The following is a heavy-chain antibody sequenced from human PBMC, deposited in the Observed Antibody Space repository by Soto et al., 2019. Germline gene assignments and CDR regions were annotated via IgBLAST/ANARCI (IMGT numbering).Heavy chain of an antibody. CDR1: GCSFRNNL. Sequence: PVESLKISCKCSGCSFRNNLITLVRQMPGEGLEWMGRIDLSDSYKSYSPSFQGHVSFSADTSISTAYMELSRLRSDDTAVYYCARDLRMVRGVRPYYYYGMDVWGQGTTVTVSS. CDR2: IDLSDSYK. V-gene: IGHV5-10-1*01. CDR3: ARDLRMVRGVRPYYYYGMDV. D-gene: IGHD3-10*01. J-gene: IGHJ6*02.